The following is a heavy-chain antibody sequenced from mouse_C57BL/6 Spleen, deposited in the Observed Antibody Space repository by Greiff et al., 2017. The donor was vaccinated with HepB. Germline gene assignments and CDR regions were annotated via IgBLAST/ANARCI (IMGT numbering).Heavy chain of an antibody. CDR1: GYTFTSYW. V-gene: IGHV1-69*01. CDR2: IDPSDSYT. CDR3: ARGPYYYGSSPYWYFDV. D-gene: IGHD1-1*01. J-gene: IGHJ1*03. Sequence: QVQLQQPGAELVMPGASVKLSCKASGYTFTSYWMHWVKQRPGQGLEWIGEIDPSDSYTNYNQKFKGKSTLTVDKSSSTAYMQLSSLTSEDSAVYYWARGPYYYGSSPYWYFDVWGTGTTVTVSS.